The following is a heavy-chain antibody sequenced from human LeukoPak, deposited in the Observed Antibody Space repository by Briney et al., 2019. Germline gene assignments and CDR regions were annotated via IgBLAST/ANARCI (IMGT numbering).Heavy chain of an antibody. J-gene: IGHJ4*02. CDR3: ATHYYDSSGYYKGPKGFDY. CDR2: IYYSGST. D-gene: IGHD3-22*01. CDR1: GGSISSSSYY. V-gene: IGHV4-39*01. Sequence: PSETLSLTCTVSGGSISSSSYYWGWIRQPPGKGLEWIGSIYYSGSTYYNPSLKSRVTISVDTSKDQFSLKLSSVTAADTAVYYCATHYYDSSGYYKGPKGFDYWGQGTLVTVSS.